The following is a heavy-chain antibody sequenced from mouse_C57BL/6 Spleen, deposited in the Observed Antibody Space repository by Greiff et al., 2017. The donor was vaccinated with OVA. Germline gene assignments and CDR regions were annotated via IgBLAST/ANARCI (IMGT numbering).Heavy chain of an antibody. CDR1: GFTFSSYT. J-gene: IGHJ2*01. D-gene: IGHD3-2*02. Sequence: EVKLMESGGGLVKPGGSLKLSCAASGFTFSSYTMSWVRQTPEKRLEWVATISGGGGNTYYPDSVKGRFIISRDNAKNTLYLQMSSLRSEDTALYYCARQLRLPYFDYWGQGTTLTVSS. CDR2: ISGGGGNT. CDR3: ARQLRLPYFDY. V-gene: IGHV5-9*01.